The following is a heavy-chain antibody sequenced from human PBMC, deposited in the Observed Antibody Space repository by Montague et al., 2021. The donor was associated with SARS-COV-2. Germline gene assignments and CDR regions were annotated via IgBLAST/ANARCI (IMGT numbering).Heavy chain of an antibody. J-gene: IGHJ4*02. V-gene: IGHV4-39*01. CDR3: ATRTRYPQNDFGF. Sequence: SETLSLTCTVSGYSIRNSEYSCCWGRQPPRNGLELRGNIYDGGTTFYKPSLKRRVTIFVDTSKNQFSLKLSAVTAAATAVYYCATRTRYPQNDFGFWGQGTLVTVSS. D-gene: IGHD1-14*01. CDR2: IYDGGTT. CDR1: GYSIRNSEYS.